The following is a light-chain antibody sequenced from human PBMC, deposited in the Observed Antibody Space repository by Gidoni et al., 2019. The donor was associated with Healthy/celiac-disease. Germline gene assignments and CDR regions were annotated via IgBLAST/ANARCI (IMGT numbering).Light chain of an antibody. CDR3: QQLNSYPPT. CDR1: QGISSY. CDR2: AAS. Sequence: DIQFTQSPSFLSASVGDRVTITCRASQGISSYLAWYQQKPGKAPKLLIYAASTLQSGVPSRFSGSGSGTEFTLTISSLQPEDFATYYCQQLNSYPPTFDQGTKVEIK. V-gene: IGKV1-9*01. J-gene: IGKJ1*01.